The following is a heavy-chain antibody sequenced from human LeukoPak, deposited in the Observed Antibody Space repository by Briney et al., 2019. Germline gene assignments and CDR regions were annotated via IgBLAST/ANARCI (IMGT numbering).Heavy chain of an antibody. D-gene: IGHD6-19*01. V-gene: IGHV4-59*12. Sequence: SETLSLTCTVSGGSISSYYWSWIRQPPGKGLEWIGYIYYSGSTYYNPSLKSRVTISVDTSKNQFSLKLSSVTAADTAVYYCARGAVAGIKWGQGTLVTVSS. J-gene: IGHJ4*02. CDR2: IYYSGST. CDR1: GGSISSYY. CDR3: ARGAVAGIK.